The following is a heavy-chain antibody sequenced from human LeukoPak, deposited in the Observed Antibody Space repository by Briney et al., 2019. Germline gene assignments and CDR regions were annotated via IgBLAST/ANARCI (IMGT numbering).Heavy chain of an antibody. Sequence: PSETLSLTCTVSGGSISSYYWSWIRQPPGKGLEWIGYIYYSGSTNYNPSLKSRVTISVDTSKNQFSLKLSSVTAADTAVYYCARHREAWDAFDIWGQGTMVTVSS. CDR1: GGSISSYY. D-gene: IGHD2-21*01. J-gene: IGHJ3*02. CDR2: IYYSGST. V-gene: IGHV4-59*08. CDR3: ARHREAWDAFDI.